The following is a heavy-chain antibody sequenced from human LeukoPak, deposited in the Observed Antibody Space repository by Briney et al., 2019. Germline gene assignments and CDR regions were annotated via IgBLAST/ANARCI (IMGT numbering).Heavy chain of an antibody. CDR2: MSPDSGHT. CDR1: GYAFTSYD. Sequence: ASVKVSCKASGYAFTSYDINWMRQAPGQGLELLGWMSPDSGHTGYARNFQGRITMTGDTSISTAYMELSSLGSEDTAVYYCARTSRGVGFLVDPWGQGTLVTVSS. CDR3: ARTSRGVGFLVDP. J-gene: IGHJ5*02. D-gene: IGHD3-10*01. V-gene: IGHV1-8*01.